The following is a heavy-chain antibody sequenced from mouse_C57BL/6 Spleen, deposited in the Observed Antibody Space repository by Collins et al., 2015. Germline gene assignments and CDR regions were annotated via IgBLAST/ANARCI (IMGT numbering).Heavy chain of an antibody. D-gene: IGHD2-3*01. CDR2: IDPSDSYT. CDR1: GYTFTSYW. CDR3: ARQEVIYDGYSFAY. Sequence: QVQLQQPGAELVRPGTSVKLSCKASGYTFTSYWMHWVKQRPGQGLEWIGVIDPSDSYTNYNQKFKGKATLTVDTSSSTAYMQLSSLTSEDSAVYYCARQEVIYDGYSFAYWGQGTLVTVSA. J-gene: IGHJ3*01. V-gene: IGHV1-59*01.